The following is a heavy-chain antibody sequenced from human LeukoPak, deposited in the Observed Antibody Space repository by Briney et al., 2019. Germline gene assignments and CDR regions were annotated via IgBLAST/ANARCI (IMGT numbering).Heavy chain of an antibody. CDR3: ARQHGSGSYYSRAIDY. CDR1: GYSFTSYW. CDR2: IDPSDSYT. Sequence: GESLKISCKDSGYSFTSYWISWVRQMPGKGLEWMGRIDPSDSYTNYSPSFQGHVTISADKSINTAYLQWSSLKASDTAMYYCARQHGSGSYYSRAIDYWGQGTLVTVSS. J-gene: IGHJ4*02. V-gene: IGHV5-10-1*01. D-gene: IGHD3-10*01.